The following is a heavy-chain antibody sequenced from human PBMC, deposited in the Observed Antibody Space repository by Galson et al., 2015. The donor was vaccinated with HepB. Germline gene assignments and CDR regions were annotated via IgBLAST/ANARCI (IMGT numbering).Heavy chain of an antibody. J-gene: IGHJ4*02. CDR1: GYTFKNFG. CDR2: ISPYNGNT. Sequence: SVKVSCKASGYTFKNFGVSWLRQAPGQGLEYMGWISPYNGNTNYAQKLQGRVTMTTDKSTTTAYMELRSLRSDDTAVYYCALRTGTYPYYFDFWGQGTLVAVSS. CDR3: ALRTGTYPYYFDF. D-gene: IGHD3-10*01. V-gene: IGHV1-18*01.